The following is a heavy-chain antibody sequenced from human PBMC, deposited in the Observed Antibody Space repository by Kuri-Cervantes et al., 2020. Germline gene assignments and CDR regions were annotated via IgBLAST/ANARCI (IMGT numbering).Heavy chain of an antibody. CDR2: IYYSGST. CDR3: ARDTRELWLHGPAFDI. V-gene: IGHV4-39*07. J-gene: IGHJ3*02. CDR1: GASISSSSYY. Sequence: SETLSLTCTVSGASISSSSYYWGWIRQPPGKGLEWIGSIYYSGSTYYNPSLKSRVTISVDTSKNQFSLKLSSVTAADTAVYYCARDTRELWLHGPAFDIWGQGTMVTVSS. D-gene: IGHD5-18*01.